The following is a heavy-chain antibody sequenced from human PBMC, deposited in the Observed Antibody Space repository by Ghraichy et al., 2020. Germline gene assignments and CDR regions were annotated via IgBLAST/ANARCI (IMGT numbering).Heavy chain of an antibody. D-gene: IGHD3-10*02. J-gene: IGHJ4*02. CDR3: ARDNLYVSLD. Sequence: SETLSLTCTVSGGSISSGGYHWSWIRQHPGKGLEWIGYIYYSGSTYYNPSLKSRVTISVDTSKNQFSLKLSSVTAADTAVYYCARDNLYVSLDWGQGTLVTVSS. V-gene: IGHV4-31*03. CDR2: IYYSGST. CDR1: GGSISSGGYH.